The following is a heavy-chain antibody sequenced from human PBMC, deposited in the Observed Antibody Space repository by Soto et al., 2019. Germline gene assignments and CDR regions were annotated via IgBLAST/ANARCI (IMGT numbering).Heavy chain of an antibody. CDR2: ISSSGSTI. D-gene: IGHD6-13*01. J-gene: IGHJ6*03. Sequence: GGSLRLSCAASGFTFSDYYMSWTRQAPGKGLEWVSYISSSGSTIYYADSVKGRFTISRDNAKNSLYLQMNSLRAEDTAVYYCARDGSSIAAAGTEDLYYYYYYMDVWGKGTTVTVSS. V-gene: IGHV3-11*01. CDR3: ARDGSSIAAAGTEDLYYYYYYMDV. CDR1: GFTFSDYY.